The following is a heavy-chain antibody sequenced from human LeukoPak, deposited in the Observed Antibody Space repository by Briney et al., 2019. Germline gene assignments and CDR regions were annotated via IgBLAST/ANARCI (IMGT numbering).Heavy chain of an antibody. D-gene: IGHD3-22*01. V-gene: IGHV3-48*03. CDR1: GFTLNSYE. J-gene: IGHJ4*02. Sequence: PGGSLRLSCAASGFTLNSYEMIWVRQAPGKGLEWVSSISGSGRTIYIADSVKGRFNISRDSAKNSLYLHMNTLRVEDTALYYCARGGGSITMTHWGQGTLVTVSS. CDR3: ARGGGSITMTH. CDR2: ISGSGRTI.